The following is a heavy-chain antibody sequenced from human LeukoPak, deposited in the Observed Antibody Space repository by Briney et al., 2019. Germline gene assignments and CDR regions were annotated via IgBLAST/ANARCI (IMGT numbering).Heavy chain of an antibody. CDR3: ASPSGWYHRDAFDI. J-gene: IGHJ3*02. D-gene: IGHD6-19*01. V-gene: IGHV1-2*06. CDR2: INPNSGGT. CDR1: GYTFTGYY. Sequence: ASVKVSCKASGYTFTGYYMHWVRQAPGQGLEWMGRINPNSGGTNYAQKFQGRVTMTRDTSISTAYMELSRLRSDDTAVYYCASPSGWYHRDAFDIWGQGTMVTVSS.